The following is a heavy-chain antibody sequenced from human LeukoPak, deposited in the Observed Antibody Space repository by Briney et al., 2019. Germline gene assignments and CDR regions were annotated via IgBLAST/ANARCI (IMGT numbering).Heavy chain of an antibody. J-gene: IGHJ6*02. CDR2: ITSEIDGATT. CDR3: TPDWRSVPDWTLYGMDV. CDR1: GFTFNNAW. D-gene: IGHD6-19*01. V-gene: IGHV3-15*01. Sequence: GGSLRLSCAASGFTFNNAWMSWVRQASGQGLEWVGRITSEIDGATTDYAATVKGRFTISRDDSKNTLFLQMNSLRTEDTGVYYCTPDWRSVPDWTLYGMDVWGQGTTVTVSS.